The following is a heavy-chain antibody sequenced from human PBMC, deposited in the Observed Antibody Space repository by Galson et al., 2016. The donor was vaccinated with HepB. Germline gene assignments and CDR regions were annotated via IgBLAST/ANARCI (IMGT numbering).Heavy chain of an antibody. Sequence: SLRLSCAVSGFTFSRYSMNWVRQAPGEGLEWVSSISSSGSDIYYADSVKGRFTSSRDNAKNSLYLQMNSLRAEDTAVYYCALTDVFDIWGQGTMVTVSS. J-gene: IGHJ3*02. CDR3: ALTDVFDI. CDR1: GFTFSRYS. CDR2: ISSSGSDI. V-gene: IGHV3-21*06.